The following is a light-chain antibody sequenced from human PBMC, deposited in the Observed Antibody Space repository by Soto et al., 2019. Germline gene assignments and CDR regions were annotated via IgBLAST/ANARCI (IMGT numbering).Light chain of an antibody. Sequence: EIVVTQSPATLSVSPGERATLSCRASRSVSSNLAWYQQKPGQAPRLLIYGASTRATGIPARFSGSGSGTEFTLTISSLQSEDFAVYYCQQYNNWWTFGQGTKVDI. V-gene: IGKV3-15*01. CDR3: QQYNNWWT. J-gene: IGKJ1*01. CDR2: GAS. CDR1: RSVSSN.